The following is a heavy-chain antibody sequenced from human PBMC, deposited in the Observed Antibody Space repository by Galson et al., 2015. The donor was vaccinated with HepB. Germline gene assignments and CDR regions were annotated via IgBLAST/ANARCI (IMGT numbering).Heavy chain of an antibody. V-gene: IGHV4-59*01. CDR2: IYYSGST. CDR1: GGSISSYY. D-gene: IGHD2-2*02. Sequence: QVQLQESGPGLVKPSETLSLTCTVSGGSISSYYWSWIRQPPGKGLEWIGYIYYSGSTNYNPSLKSRVTISVDTSKNQFSLKLSSVTAADTAVYYCARQYCSSTSCDKGWFDPWGQGTLVTVSS. CDR3: ARQYCSSTSCDKGWFDP. J-gene: IGHJ5*02.